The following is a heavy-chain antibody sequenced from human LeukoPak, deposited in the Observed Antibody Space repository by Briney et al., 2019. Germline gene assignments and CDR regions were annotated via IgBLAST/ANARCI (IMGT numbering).Heavy chain of an antibody. CDR1: GGSISGYY. D-gene: IGHD5-18*01. CDR3: ARCGYSYGSEFDY. Sequence: SETLSLTCTVSGGSISGYYWSWIRQPPGKGLEWIGYIYYSGSTNYNPSLKSRVTISVDTSKSQFSLKLSSVTAADTAVYYCARCGYSYGSEFDYWGQGTLVTVSS. J-gene: IGHJ4*02. CDR2: IYYSGST. V-gene: IGHV4-59*01.